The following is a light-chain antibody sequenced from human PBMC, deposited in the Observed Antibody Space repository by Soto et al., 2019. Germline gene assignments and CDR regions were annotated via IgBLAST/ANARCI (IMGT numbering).Light chain of an antibody. V-gene: IGLV2-23*01. CDR1: SSDVGSYIF. J-gene: IGLJ1*01. CDR3: CSYAGSRTYV. Sequence: QSALTQPASVSGSPGQSITISCTGTSSDVGSYIFVSWFQQHPGKAPKLMIYEGSKRPSGVSNRFSGSKSGNTASLTISGLQAEDEADYYCCSYAGSRTYVFGTGTKVTVL. CDR2: EGS.